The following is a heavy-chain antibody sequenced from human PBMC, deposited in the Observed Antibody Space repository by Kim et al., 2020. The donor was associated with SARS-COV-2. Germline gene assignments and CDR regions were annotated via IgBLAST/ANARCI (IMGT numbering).Heavy chain of an antibody. J-gene: IGHJ6*02. CDR2: MNPNSGNT. V-gene: IGHV1-8*01. D-gene: IGHD3-10*01. Sequence: ASVKVSCKASGYTFTSYDINWVRQATGQGLEWMGWMNPNSGNTGYAQKFQGRVTMTRNTSISTAYMELSSLRSEDTAVYYCRMGRGRWYCYYCMDVWGQGTTVTVSS. CDR1: GYTFTSYD. CDR3: RMGRGRWYCYYCMDV.